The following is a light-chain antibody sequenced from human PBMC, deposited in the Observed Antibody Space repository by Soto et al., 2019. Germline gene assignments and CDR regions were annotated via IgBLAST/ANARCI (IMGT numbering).Light chain of an antibody. J-gene: IGKJ4*01. Sequence: EIVLTQSPGTLSLSPGERATLSCRASQSVGSNYVAWYQQRPGQTPRLLIYGASTRATGIPDRFSGSGFGTDFTLTISRLEPEDFAIYYCQQRSNWPPLTFGGGTKVDIK. V-gene: IGKV3D-20*02. CDR3: QQRSNWPPLT. CDR2: GAS. CDR1: QSVGSNY.